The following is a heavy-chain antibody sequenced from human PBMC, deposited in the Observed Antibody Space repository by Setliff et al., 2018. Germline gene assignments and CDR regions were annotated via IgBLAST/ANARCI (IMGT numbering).Heavy chain of an antibody. J-gene: IGHJ1*01. V-gene: IGHV4-39*07. D-gene: IGHD3-10*01. CDR1: GGSVSSTSHY. CDR2: VYYSGYT. CDR3: ARVDFTMIQGVLGL. Sequence: SETLSLTCNVSGGSVSSTSHYWGWIRQPPGKGMEWIGSVYYSGYTYYNPSLQSRVNISVDMSKNQFSMKLTSVTAADTAVYYCARVDFTMIQGVLGLWGQGTLVTVSS.